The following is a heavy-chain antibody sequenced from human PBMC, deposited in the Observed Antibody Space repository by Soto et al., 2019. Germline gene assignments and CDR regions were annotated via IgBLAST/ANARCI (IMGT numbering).Heavy chain of an antibody. CDR1: GFTFSRYA. J-gene: IGHJ4*02. CDR2: ISGSGGST. Sequence: SLRLSCAASGFTFSRYAMSWGRQAPWKGLEWVSAISGSGGSTYYADSVKGRFTISRDNSKNTLYLQMNSLRAEDTAVYYCAKDRTRIVGATTVDYWGQGTLVTVSS. CDR3: AKDRTRIVGATTVDY. V-gene: IGHV3-23*01. D-gene: IGHD1-26*01.